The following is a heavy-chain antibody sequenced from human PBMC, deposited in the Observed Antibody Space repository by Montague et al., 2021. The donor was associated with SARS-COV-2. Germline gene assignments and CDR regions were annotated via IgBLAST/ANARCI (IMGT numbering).Heavy chain of an antibody. V-gene: IGHV4-39*07. CDR1: GYSISSGGYF. CDR3: ARSRDWYLGN. D-gene: IGHD3-9*01. J-gene: IGHJ4*02. Sequence: SETLSLTCTVSGYSISSGGYFWGWIRQPPGKGLEWIASIHIGGTSYLNPSLKSRVTISIDSSKDQFSLNVTSVTAADTAVYFCARSRDWYLGNWGQGTLATVSS. CDR2: IHIGGTS.